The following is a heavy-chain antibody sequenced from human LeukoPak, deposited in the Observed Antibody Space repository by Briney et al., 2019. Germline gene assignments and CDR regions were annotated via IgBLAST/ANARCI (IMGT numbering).Heavy chain of an antibody. Sequence: ASVKVSCKASGGTFSSYAISWVRQAPGQGREWMGGIIPIFGTANYAQKFQGRVTITADKSTSTAYMELSSLRSEDTAVYYCASQYSGSYQSYYYYMDVWGKGTTVTVSS. CDR1: GGTFSSYA. D-gene: IGHD1-26*01. J-gene: IGHJ6*03. CDR2: IIPIFGTA. V-gene: IGHV1-69*06. CDR3: ASQYSGSYQSYYYYMDV.